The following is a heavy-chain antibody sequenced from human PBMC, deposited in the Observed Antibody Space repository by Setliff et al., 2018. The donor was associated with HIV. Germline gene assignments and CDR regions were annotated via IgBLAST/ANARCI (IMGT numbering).Heavy chain of an antibody. CDR2: INHSGST. Sequence: SETLSLTCAVYGGSFSGYYWSWIRQPPGKGLEWIGEINHSGSTNYNPSLKSRVTISVDTSKNQFSLKLSSVTAADTAVYYCARGHPTYYDSSGYYYGVDYYFDYLGQGTLVTVAS. J-gene: IGHJ4*02. CDR3: ARGHPTYYDSSGYYYGVDYYFDY. V-gene: IGHV4-34*01. D-gene: IGHD3-22*01. CDR1: GGSFSGYY.